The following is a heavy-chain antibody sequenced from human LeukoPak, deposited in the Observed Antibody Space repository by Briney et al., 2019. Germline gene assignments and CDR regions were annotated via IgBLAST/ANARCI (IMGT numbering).Heavy chain of an antibody. J-gene: IGHJ4*02. D-gene: IGHD3-10*01. V-gene: IGHV3-23*01. Sequence: GGSLRLSCVGSGFTFRSHAMSWVRQAPEKGLEFVSGIYENGGTTYYADSVKGRFSISRDNSKNTLYLQMNSLSAEDTAVYYCAKAYDSGTYYPDYWGQGTLVTVSS. CDR2: IYENGGTT. CDR3: AKAYDSGTYYPDY. CDR1: GFTFRSHA.